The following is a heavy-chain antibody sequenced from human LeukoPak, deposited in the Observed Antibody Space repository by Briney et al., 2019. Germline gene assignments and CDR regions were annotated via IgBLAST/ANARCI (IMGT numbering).Heavy chain of an antibody. D-gene: IGHD6-13*01. Sequence: PSETLSLTCTVSGGSISSYYWSWIRQPPGKGLEWIGYIYYSGSTNYNPSLKSRVTISVDTSKNQFSLTLSSVTAADTAVCYCARGMGDSSSWYPFDYWGQGTLVTVSS. CDR1: GGSISSYY. V-gene: IGHV4-59*01. J-gene: IGHJ4*02. CDR3: ARGMGDSSSWYPFDY. CDR2: IYYSGST.